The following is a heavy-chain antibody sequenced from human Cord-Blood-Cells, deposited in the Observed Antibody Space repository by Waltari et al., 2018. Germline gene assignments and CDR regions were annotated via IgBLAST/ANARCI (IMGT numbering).Heavy chain of an antibody. CDR1: GYTFTASY. D-gene: IGHD6-19*01. CDR3: ARDDSSGWDY. Sequence: QVHLVQSGAQVKKTAASVTLPCKSAGYTFTASYMTRVRQAPGQGLEWMGWINPNSGGTNYAQKCQGRVTMTRDTSISTAYMELSRLRSDDTAVYYCARDDSSGWDYWGQGTLVTVSS. CDR2: INPNSGGT. V-gene: IGHV1-2*02. J-gene: IGHJ4*02.